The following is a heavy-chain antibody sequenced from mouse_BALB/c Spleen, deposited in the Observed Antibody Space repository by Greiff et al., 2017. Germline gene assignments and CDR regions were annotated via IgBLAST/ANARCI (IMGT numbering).Heavy chain of an antibody. Sequence: VQLVESGPGLVAPSQSLSITCTVSGFSLTGYGVNWVRQPPGKGLEWLGMIWGDGSTDYNSALKSRLSISKDNSKSQVFLKMNSLQTDDTARYYCARENGNYPSYFDVWGAGTTVTVSS. D-gene: IGHD2-1*01. J-gene: IGHJ1*01. CDR2: IWGDGST. CDR1: GFSLTGYG. CDR3: ARENGNYPSYFDV. V-gene: IGHV2-6-7*01.